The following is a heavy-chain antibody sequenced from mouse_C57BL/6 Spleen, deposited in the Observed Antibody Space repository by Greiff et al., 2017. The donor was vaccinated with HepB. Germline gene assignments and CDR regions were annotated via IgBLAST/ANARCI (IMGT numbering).Heavy chain of an antibody. V-gene: IGHV5-4*03. J-gene: IGHJ2*01. D-gene: IGHD1-1*01. CDR1: GFTFSSYA. CDR3: ASTDYGSIFDY. Sequence: EVMLVESGGGLVKPGGSLKLSCAASGFTFSSYAMSWVRQTPEKRLEWVATISDGGSYTYYPDNVKGRFTISRDNAKNNLYLQMSHLKSEDTAMYYCASTDYGSIFDYWGQGTTLTVSS. CDR2: ISDGGSYT.